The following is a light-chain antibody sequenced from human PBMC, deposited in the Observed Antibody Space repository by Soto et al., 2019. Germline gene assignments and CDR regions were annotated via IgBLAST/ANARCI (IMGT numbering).Light chain of an antibody. J-gene: IGKJ1*01. CDR1: QGITND. CDR2: AAS. V-gene: IGKV1-27*01. Sequence: DIQMTQSPSSLSASVGDRVTITCRASQGITNDLAWYQQKPGKVPKLLIYAASTLQSGVPSRFSGSGFGTDFTLTISSLQPEDVATYYCQKYNSALWAFGQGTKVE. CDR3: QKYNSALWA.